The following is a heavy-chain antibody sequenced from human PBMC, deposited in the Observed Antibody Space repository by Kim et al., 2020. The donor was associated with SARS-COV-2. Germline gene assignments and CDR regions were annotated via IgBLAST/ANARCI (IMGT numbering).Heavy chain of an antibody. J-gene: IGHJ6*02. V-gene: IGHV1-69*13. Sequence: SVKVSCKASGGTFSSYAISWVRQAPGQGLEWMGGIIPIFGTANYAQKFQGRVTITADESTSTAYMELSSLRSEDTAVYYCAREIARVVTAILSGMDVWGQGTTVTVSS. CDR2: IIPIFGTA. CDR1: GGTFSSYA. CDR3: AREIARVVTAILSGMDV. D-gene: IGHD2-21*02.